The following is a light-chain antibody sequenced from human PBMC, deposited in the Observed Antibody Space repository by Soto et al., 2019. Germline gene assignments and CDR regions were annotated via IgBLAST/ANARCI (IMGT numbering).Light chain of an antibody. Sequence: QSVLTQPASVSGSPGQSITISCTGTSSDVDTYIYISWYQQHPGKAPKLIIYDVTNRPPGVSNRFSGSKSGNTASLTISGLQTEDEADYYCGSYTFSTLVFATGTKVTVL. CDR1: SSDVDTYIY. J-gene: IGLJ1*01. CDR2: DVT. CDR3: GSYTFSTLV. V-gene: IGLV2-14*03.